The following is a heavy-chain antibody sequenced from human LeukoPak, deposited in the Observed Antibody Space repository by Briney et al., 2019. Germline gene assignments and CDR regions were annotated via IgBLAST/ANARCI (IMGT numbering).Heavy chain of an antibody. V-gene: IGHV3-21*01. Sequence: GGSLRLSCAASGFTFSSYSMNWVRQAPGQGLEWVSSISSSSSYIYYADSVKGRFTISGDNAKNSLYLQMNSLRAEDTAVYYCARELGGGMDVWGKGTTVTVSS. CDR3: ARELGGGMDV. CDR1: GFTFSSYS. CDR2: ISSSSSYI. D-gene: IGHD2-15*01. J-gene: IGHJ6*04.